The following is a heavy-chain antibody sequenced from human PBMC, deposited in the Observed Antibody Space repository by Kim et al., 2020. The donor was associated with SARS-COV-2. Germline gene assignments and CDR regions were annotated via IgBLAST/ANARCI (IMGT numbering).Heavy chain of an antibody. CDR2: IYYSGST. Sequence: SETLSLTCTVSGGSISSYYWSWIRQPPGKGLEWIGYIYYSGSTNYNPSLKSRVTISVDTSKNQFSLKLSSVTAADTAVYYCARVRHYGSGSPYFDYWGQG. CDR1: GGSISSYY. V-gene: IGHV4-59*01. CDR3: ARVRHYGSGSPYFDY. D-gene: IGHD3-10*01. J-gene: IGHJ4*02.